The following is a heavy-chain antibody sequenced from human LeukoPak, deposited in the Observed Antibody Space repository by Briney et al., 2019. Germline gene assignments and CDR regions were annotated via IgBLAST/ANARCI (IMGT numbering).Heavy chain of an antibody. Sequence: GGSLRLSCAASRFSFSNYWMHWVRQAPGKGLVWVSCVKSDGSNPSYADSVKGRFTISRDNAENMLYLQMNTLGAEDTAVYYCARDIVSGSGSLDYWGQGTQVTVSS. D-gene: IGHD3-10*01. J-gene: IGHJ4*02. CDR3: ARDIVSGSGSLDY. CDR2: VKSDGSNP. CDR1: RFSFSNYW. V-gene: IGHV3-74*01.